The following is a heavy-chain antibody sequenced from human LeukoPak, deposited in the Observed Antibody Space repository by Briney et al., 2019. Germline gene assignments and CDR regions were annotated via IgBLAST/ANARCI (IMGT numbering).Heavy chain of an antibody. Sequence: GESLKISCKGSGYSFTSYGISWVRQAPGQGLEWMGWISAYNGNTNYAQKLQGRVTMTTDTSTSTAYMELRSLRSDDTAVYYCARDCGGDCAPFDYWGQGTLVTVSS. V-gene: IGHV1-18*01. D-gene: IGHD2-21*02. CDR2: ISAYNGNT. CDR3: ARDCGGDCAPFDY. J-gene: IGHJ4*02. CDR1: GYSFTSYG.